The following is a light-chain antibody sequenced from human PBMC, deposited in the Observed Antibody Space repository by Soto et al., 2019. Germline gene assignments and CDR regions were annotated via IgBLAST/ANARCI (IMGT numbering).Light chain of an antibody. CDR3: QQRSHWPT. CDR2: DAS. Sequence: VGLTQSPGALSLSPGERATLSCSASQSVSSNLAWYQQKPGQAPRLLIYDASNRATGIPARFSASGSGTDFTLTISSLEPEDFAVYYCQQRSHWPTFGQGSKVAIK. CDR1: QSVSSN. J-gene: IGKJ1*01. V-gene: IGKV3-11*01.